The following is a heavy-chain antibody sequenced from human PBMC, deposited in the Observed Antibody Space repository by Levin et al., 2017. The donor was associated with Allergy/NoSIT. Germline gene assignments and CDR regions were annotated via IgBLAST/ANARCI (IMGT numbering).Heavy chain of an antibody. D-gene: IGHD4-17*01. CDR3: ARDDYGDFGTMGAFDI. V-gene: IGHV1-18*01. J-gene: IGHJ3*02. CDR2: ISAYNGNT. CDR1: GYTFTSYG. Sequence: ASVKVSCKASGYTFTSYGISWVRQAPGQGLEWMGWISAYNGNTNYAQKLQGRVTMTTDTSTSTAYMELRSLRSDDTAVYYCARDDYGDFGTMGAFDIWGQGTMVTVSS.